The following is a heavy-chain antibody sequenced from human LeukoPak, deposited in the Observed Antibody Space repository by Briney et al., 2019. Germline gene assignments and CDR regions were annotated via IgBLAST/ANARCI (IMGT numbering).Heavy chain of an antibody. CDR2: FDPEDGET. V-gene: IGHV1-24*01. CDR1: GYTLTELS. Sequence: ASVKVSCKVSGYTLTELSMHWVRQAPGKGLEWMGGFDPEDGETIYAQMFQGRVTMTEDTSTDTAYMELSSLRSEDTAVYYCATYCSSTSCYSPEGWGQGTLVTVSS. J-gene: IGHJ4*02. CDR3: ATYCSSTSCYSPEG. D-gene: IGHD2-2*02.